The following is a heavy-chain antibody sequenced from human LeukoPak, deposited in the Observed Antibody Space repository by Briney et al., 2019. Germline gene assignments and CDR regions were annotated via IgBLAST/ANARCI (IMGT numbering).Heavy chain of an antibody. V-gene: IGHV3-30*02. Sequence: PGGSLRLSCAASGFTFSSYGMHWVRQAPGKGLEWVAFIRYDGSNKYYADSVKGRFTISRDNSENTLYLQMNSLRAEDTAVYYCAKELGSNLDAFDIWGQGTMVTVSS. D-gene: IGHD4-11*01. CDR1: GFTFSSYG. J-gene: IGHJ3*02. CDR3: AKELGSNLDAFDI. CDR2: IRYDGSNK.